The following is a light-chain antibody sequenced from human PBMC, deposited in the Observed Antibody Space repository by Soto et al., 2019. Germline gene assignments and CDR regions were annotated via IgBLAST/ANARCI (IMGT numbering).Light chain of an antibody. V-gene: IGLV2-23*01. J-gene: IGLJ2*01. Sequence: QSVLTQPASVSGSPGQSITISCTGTSSDVGSYNLVSWYQQHTGKAPELMIYEGSKRPSGVSNRFSGSKSGNTASLTISGLQAEDEAEYYCCSYAGSSTYVVFGGGTKLAVL. CDR1: SSDVGSYNL. CDR3: CSYAGSSTYVV. CDR2: EGS.